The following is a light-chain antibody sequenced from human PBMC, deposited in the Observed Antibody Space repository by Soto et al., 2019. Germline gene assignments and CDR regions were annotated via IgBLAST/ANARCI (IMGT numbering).Light chain of an antibody. Sequence: DIQMTQSPSSLSASVGDSVTITCRASQSISNYLNWYQQKPGKAPKLLVYAASSLQSGVPSRFSGSGSGTDFTLNISSLQPEDFATYYCQQSYSTPFTFGPGTKVEIK. V-gene: IGKV1-39*01. CDR2: AAS. J-gene: IGKJ3*01. CDR3: QQSYSTPFT. CDR1: QSISNY.